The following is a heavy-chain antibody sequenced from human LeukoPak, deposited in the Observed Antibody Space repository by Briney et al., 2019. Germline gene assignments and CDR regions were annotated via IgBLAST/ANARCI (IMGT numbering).Heavy chain of an antibody. CDR3: ARRGDGIDY. CDR2: INHSGST. CDR1: GGSFSGYY. J-gene: IGHJ4*02. D-gene: IGHD1-14*01. V-gene: IGHV4-34*01. Sequence: SETLSLTCAVHGGSFSGYYWSWIRQPPGKGLEWIGEINHSGSTNYNPSLKSRVTISVDTSKNQFSLKLSSVTAADTAVYYCARRGDGIDYWGQGTLVTVSS.